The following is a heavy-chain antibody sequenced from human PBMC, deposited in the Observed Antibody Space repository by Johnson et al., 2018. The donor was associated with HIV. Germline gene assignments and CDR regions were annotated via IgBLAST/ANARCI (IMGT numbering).Heavy chain of an antibody. Sequence: LVESGGGVVQPGRSLRLSCAASGFTFSSYAMHWVRQAPGKGLEWVAVLSYDGSNKYYADSVKGRFTISRDNSKNTLYLQMNSLRAEDTAVYYCASRSYGYVRHAFDIWGQGTVVTVS. V-gene: IGHV3-30-3*01. J-gene: IGHJ3*02. CDR3: ASRSYGYVRHAFDI. CDR2: LSYDGSNK. CDR1: GFTFSSYA. D-gene: IGHD5-18*01.